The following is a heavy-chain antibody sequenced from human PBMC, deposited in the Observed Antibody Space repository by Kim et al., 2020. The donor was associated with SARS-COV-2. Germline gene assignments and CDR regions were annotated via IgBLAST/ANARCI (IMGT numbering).Heavy chain of an antibody. V-gene: IGHV3-7*01. D-gene: IGHD5-18*01. J-gene: IGHJ4*02. CDR3: ARVISGGYSYGSFDY. CDR1: GFTFSSYW. Sequence: GGSLRLSCAASGFTFSSYWMSWVRQAPGKGLEWVANIKQDGSEKYYVDSVKGRFTISRDNAKNSLYLQMNSLRAEDTAVYYCARVISGGYSYGSFDYWGQGTLVTVSS. CDR2: IKQDGSEK.